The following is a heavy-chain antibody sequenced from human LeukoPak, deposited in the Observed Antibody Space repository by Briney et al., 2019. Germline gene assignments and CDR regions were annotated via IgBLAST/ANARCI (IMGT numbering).Heavy chain of an antibody. Sequence: AGGSLRLSCAASGFTFSRYWMNWVRQAPGKGLEWVSSISYLSSHVYYGDSVKGRFSISRDNAKNSLYLQMNSLGAEDTAIYYCGRAFPPLRTSSAGDLWGQGILVTVSS. CDR3: GRAFPPLRTSSAGDL. J-gene: IGHJ4*02. CDR1: GFTFSRYW. D-gene: IGHD3-16*01. CDR2: ISYLSSHV. V-gene: IGHV3-21*01.